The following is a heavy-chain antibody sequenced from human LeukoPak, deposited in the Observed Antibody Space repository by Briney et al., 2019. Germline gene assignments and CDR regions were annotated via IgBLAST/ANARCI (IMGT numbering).Heavy chain of an antibody. CDR1: GFTFSSYW. J-gene: IGHJ5*02. Sequence: AGGSLRLSCAASGFTFSSYWMHWVRQAPGKGLVWISRINSDGSSTSYADSVKGRFTISRDNAKNTLYLQMNSLRAEDTAVYYCARRYSSSPNWFDPWGQGTLVTVSS. CDR2: INSDGSST. V-gene: IGHV3-74*01. D-gene: IGHD6-13*01. CDR3: ARRYSSSPNWFDP.